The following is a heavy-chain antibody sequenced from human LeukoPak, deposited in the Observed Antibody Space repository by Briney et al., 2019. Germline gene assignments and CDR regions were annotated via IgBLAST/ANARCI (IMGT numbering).Heavy chain of an antibody. CDR3: ARERENYYGSGSLYYYYYGMDV. CDR2: FDPEDGET. V-gene: IGHV1-24*01. Sequence: ASVKVSCKVSGYTLTELSMHWVRQAPGKGLEWMGGFDPEDGETIYAQKFQGRVTITADKSTSTAYMELSSLRSEDTAVYYCARERENYYGSGSLYYYYYGMDVWGQGTTVTVSS. J-gene: IGHJ6*02. CDR1: GYTLTELS. D-gene: IGHD3-10*01.